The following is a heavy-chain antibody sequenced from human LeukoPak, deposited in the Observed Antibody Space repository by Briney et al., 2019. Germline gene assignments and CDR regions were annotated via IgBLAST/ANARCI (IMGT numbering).Heavy chain of an antibody. J-gene: IGHJ6*03. CDR3: ARGNTRIAARRFRYYYYMDV. CDR1: GGSISSYY. D-gene: IGHD6-6*01. Sequence: SETLSLTCTVSGGSISSYYWSWIRQPPGKGLEWIGYIYYSGSTNYNPFLKSRVTISVDTSKNQFSLKLSSVTAADTAVYYCARGNTRIAARRFRYYYYMDVWGKGTTVTVSS. V-gene: IGHV4-59*12. CDR2: IYYSGST.